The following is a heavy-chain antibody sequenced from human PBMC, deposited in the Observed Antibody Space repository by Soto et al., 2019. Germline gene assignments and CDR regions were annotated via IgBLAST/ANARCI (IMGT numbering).Heavy chain of an antibody. CDR2: IYYSGST. J-gene: IGHJ4*02. CDR3: ARALRTTVTTLDY. Sequence: PSETLSLTCTVSGGSISSYDWSWIRQPPGKGLEWIGYIYYSGSTNYNPSLKSRVTISVDTSKNQFSLKLSSVTAADTAVYYCARALRTTVTTLDYWGQGTLVTVSS. CDR1: GGSISSYD. D-gene: IGHD4-17*01. V-gene: IGHV4-59*01.